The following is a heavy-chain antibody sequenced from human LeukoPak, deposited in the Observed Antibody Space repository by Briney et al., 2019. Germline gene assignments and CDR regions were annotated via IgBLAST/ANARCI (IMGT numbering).Heavy chain of an antibody. J-gene: IGHJ4*02. CDR3: ARAAGDSSGYYYWFDY. CDR2: ISRSDNTI. Sequence: GGSLRLSCAASGFTFSSHEMNWVRQAPGKGVEWVSYISRSDNTIHYADSVKGRFTISRDNAKNSLYLQMNSLRAEDTAVYYCARAAGDSSGYYYWFDYWGQGTLVTVSS. D-gene: IGHD3-22*01. CDR1: GFTFSSHE. V-gene: IGHV3-48*03.